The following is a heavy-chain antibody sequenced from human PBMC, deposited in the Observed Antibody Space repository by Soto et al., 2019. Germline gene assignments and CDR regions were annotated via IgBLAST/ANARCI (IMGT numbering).Heavy chain of an antibody. CDR3: ARDPPLNYGDYLGYYYYGMDV. CDR2: IWYDGSNK. J-gene: IGHJ6*02. Sequence: QVQLVESGGGVVQPGRSLRLSCAASGFTFSSYGMHWVRQAPGKGLEWVAVIWYDGSNKYYADSVKGRFTISRDNSKNTLYLQMNSLRAEDTAVYYCARDPPLNYGDYLGYYYYGMDVWGQGTTVTVSS. D-gene: IGHD4-17*01. V-gene: IGHV3-33*01. CDR1: GFTFSSYG.